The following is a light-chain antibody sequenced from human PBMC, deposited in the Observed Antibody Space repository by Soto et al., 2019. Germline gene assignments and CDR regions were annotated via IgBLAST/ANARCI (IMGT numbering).Light chain of an antibody. CDR3: QQYNSYPIT. CDR2: LAS. J-gene: IGKJ3*01. Sequence: DIQMTQSHSTLSASVGDRVTITCRASQSFSNWLAWYQQKPGKAPKLLSQLASTLVFGVPSSFSGSGSVTEFTLTISGLHPDDFATYYCQQYNSYPITFGPRTKVHIK. CDR1: QSFSNW. V-gene: IGKV1-5*03.